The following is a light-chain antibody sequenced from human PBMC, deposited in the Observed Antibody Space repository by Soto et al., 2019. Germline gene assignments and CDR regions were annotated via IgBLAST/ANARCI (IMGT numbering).Light chain of an antibody. CDR2: DVS. Sequence: QSALTQPASVSGSPGQAIAISCTGTSSDVGAYNSVSWYQQYPGKAPKLMIHDVSNRPSGVSDRFSGSKSGNTASLTISGLQAEDGADYYCSSYTSSSSYVFGSGTKLAVL. CDR1: SSDVGAYNS. J-gene: IGLJ1*01. CDR3: SSYTSSSSYV. V-gene: IGLV2-14*01.